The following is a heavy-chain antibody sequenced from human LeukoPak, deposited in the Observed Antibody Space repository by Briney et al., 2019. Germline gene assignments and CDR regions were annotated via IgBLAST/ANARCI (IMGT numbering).Heavy chain of an antibody. D-gene: IGHD4-17*01. CDR2: IYTSGTT. CDR1: GGSISSYY. J-gene: IGHJ4*02. V-gene: IGHV4-4*07. Sequence: SETLSLTRTVSGGSISSYYWSWIRQPAGKGLEWIGRIYTSGTTHYNPSLKSRVTMSVDTSKNQFSLKLSSVTAADTAVYYCARLSTVTTSFDYWGQGTLVTVSS. CDR3: ARLSTVTTSFDY.